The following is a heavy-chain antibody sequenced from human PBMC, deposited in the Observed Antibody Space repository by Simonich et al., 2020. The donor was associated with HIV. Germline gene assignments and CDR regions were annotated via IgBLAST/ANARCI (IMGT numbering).Heavy chain of an antibody. CDR1: GYTFTIYY. J-gene: IGHJ4*02. V-gene: IGHV1-46*01. CDR3: AVAVAGALGY. D-gene: IGHD6-19*01. CDR2: SNPSGGST. Sequence: QMQLVQSGAEVKKPGASVQVSCKASGYTFTIYYMHWGRQAPGKGLEWMGISNPSGGSTSYAQKFQGRVTMTRDTSTSTVYMELSSLRSEDTAVYYCAVAVAGALGYWGQGTLVTVSS.